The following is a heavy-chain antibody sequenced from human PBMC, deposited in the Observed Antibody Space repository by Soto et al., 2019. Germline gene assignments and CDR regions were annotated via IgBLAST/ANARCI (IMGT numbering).Heavy chain of an antibody. J-gene: IGHJ5*02. V-gene: IGHV3-23*01. CDR3: AKGGYSGSRAWFDP. CDR1: GFTFSTYA. Sequence: EVQLLESGGGLVQPGGSLRLSCTASGFTFSTYAMTWVRQAPGKGLEWDSNITGRGDRTYYADYVRGRFSISKDQSNNTLFLQMTSRRAGDTALYYCAKGGYSGSRAWFDPWGQGTLVTVSS. D-gene: IGHD5-12*01. CDR2: ITGRGDRT.